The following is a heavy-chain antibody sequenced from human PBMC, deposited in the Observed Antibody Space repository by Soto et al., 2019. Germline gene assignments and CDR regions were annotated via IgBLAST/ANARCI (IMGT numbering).Heavy chain of an antibody. J-gene: IGHJ4*02. V-gene: IGHV4-59*13. CDR2: IHHSGGS. CDR3: ARVRYSSRYFGFLDS. Sequence: SETLSLTCTDSGYSIISSCWSWIRQPPGKGLQWLGYIHHSGGSNYNPSLLGRITMSADTSNNQFSLRLTSVTAADTALYFCARVRYSSRYFGFLDSWGQGALVTVSS. D-gene: IGHD5-18*01. CDR1: GYSIISSC.